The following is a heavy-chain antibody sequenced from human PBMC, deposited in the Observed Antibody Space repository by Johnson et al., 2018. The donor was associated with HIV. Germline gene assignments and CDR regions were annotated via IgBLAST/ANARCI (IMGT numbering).Heavy chain of an antibody. Sequence: QVQLVESGGGVVQPGRSLRLSCAASGFTFSSYAMHWVRQAPGKGLEWVAVIWYDGSNKYYADSVKGRFTISRDHSKNTLYLQMNSLRAEDTAVYYCAKAVGRQQLVQDAFDIWGQGTMVTVSS. D-gene: IGHD6-13*01. V-gene: IGHV3-33*06. CDR2: IWYDGSNK. CDR1: GFTFSSYA. CDR3: AKAVGRQQLVQDAFDI. J-gene: IGHJ3*02.